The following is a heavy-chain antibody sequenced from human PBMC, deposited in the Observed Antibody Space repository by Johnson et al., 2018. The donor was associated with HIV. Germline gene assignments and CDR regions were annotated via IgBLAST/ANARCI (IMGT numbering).Heavy chain of an antibody. CDR3: AKDQYCTGGVCYSGAFDI. J-gene: IGHJ3*02. CDR2: IKSDGSSI. D-gene: IGHD2-8*02. Sequence: VQLVESGGGVVQPGRSLRLSCAASGFTFSSYAMSWVRQAPGKGLAWVSRIKSDGSSINYADSVKGRFTISRDNAKNTLYLQMNSLRTEDTAVYYCAKDQYCTGGVCYSGAFDIWGQGTMVTVSS. CDR1: GFTFSSYA. V-gene: IGHV3-74*01.